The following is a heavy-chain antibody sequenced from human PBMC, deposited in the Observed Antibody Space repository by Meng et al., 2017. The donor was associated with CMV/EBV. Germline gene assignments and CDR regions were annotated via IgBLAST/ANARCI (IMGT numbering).Heavy chain of an antibody. CDR2: INHSGST. V-gene: IGHV4-34*01. Sequence: SETLSLTCAVYGGSFSGYYWSWIRQPPGKGLEWIGEINHSGSTNCNPSLKSRVTISVDTSKNQFSLKLSSVTAADTAVYYCARGFFRRYCSSTSSSRTDGMDVWGQGTTVTVSS. D-gene: IGHD2-2*01. CDR3: ARGFFRRYCSSTSSSRTDGMDV. CDR1: GGSFSGYY. J-gene: IGHJ6*02.